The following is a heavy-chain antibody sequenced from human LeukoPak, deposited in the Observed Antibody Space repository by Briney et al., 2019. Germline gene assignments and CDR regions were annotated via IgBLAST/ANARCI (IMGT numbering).Heavy chain of an antibody. Sequence: SETLSLTCTVSGGSTSSYYWSWIRQPAGKGLEWIGRIYTSGSTNYNPSLKSRVTMSVDTSKNQFSLKLSSVTAADTAVYYCAREALVVVPAAIHFDYWGQGTLVTVSS. J-gene: IGHJ4*02. CDR3: AREALVVVPAAIHFDY. CDR1: GGSTSSYY. V-gene: IGHV4-4*07. CDR2: IYTSGST. D-gene: IGHD2-2*01.